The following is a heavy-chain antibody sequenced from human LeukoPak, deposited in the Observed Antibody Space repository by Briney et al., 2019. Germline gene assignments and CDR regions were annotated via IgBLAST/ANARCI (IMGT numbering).Heavy chain of an antibody. V-gene: IGHV3-33*06. CDR3: AKDDCSSTSCYIGLIDY. D-gene: IGHD2-2*02. CDR1: GFTFSSYG. Sequence: GRSLRLSCAASGFTFSSYGMHWVRQAPGKGLEGVAVIWYDGSNKYYADSVKGRFTISRDNSKNTLYLQMNSLRAEDTAVYYCAKDDCSSTSCYIGLIDYWGQGTLVTVSS. J-gene: IGHJ4*02. CDR2: IWYDGSNK.